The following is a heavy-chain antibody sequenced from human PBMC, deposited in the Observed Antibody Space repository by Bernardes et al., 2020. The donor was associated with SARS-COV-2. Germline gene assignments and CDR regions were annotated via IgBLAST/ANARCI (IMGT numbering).Heavy chain of an antibody. CDR1: GGSISSYY. V-gene: IGHV4-4*07. CDR3: TRGVEISGEVVLYYYGLDV. Sequence: SETLSLTCTVSGGSISSYYWSWIRQPAGKGLEWIGRIYTSGSTNYNPSLKSRVTMSVDTSKNQFSLKLSSVTAADTAVYYCTRGVEISGEVVLYYYGLDVWGKGTTVTVSS. CDR2: IYTSGST. D-gene: IGHD3-3*01. J-gene: IGHJ6*04.